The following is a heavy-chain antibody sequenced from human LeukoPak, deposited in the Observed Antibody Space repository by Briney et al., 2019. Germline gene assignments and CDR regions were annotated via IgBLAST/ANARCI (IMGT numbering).Heavy chain of an antibody. D-gene: IGHD4-17*01. CDR1: GFTFSSYE. CDR2: ISSSGRTI. V-gene: IGHV3-48*03. J-gene: IGHJ3*02. CDR3: ASEFQTTDAFGI. Sequence: PGGSLRLSCAASGFTFSSYEMNWVRQAPGKGLEWVSYISSSGRTIYYADSVKGRFTISRDNAKNSLYLQMNSLRAEDTAVYYCASEFQTTDAFGIWGQGTMVTVSS.